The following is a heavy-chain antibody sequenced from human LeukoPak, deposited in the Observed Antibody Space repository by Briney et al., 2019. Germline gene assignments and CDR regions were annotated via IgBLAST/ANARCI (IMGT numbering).Heavy chain of an antibody. Sequence: ASVKVSCKASGYTFTSYGISWVRQAPGQGLEWMGWISAYNGNTNYAQKLQGRVTMTTDTSPSTAYMELRSLGSDHTALYYCARVGTSIAAAGTEVYWGQGTLVTVSS. CDR1: GYTFTSYG. V-gene: IGHV1-18*01. D-gene: IGHD6-13*01. CDR3: ARVGTSIAAAGTEVY. J-gene: IGHJ4*02. CDR2: ISAYNGNT.